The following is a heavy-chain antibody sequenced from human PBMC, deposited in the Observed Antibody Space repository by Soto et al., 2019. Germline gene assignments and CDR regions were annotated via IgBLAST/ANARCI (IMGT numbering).Heavy chain of an antibody. CDR2: IYWDDDK. CDR3: AHSLKADYGDYAPFDY. J-gene: IGHJ4*02. V-gene: IGHV2-5*02. CDR1: GFSLSTSGVG. D-gene: IGHD4-17*01. Sequence: QITLKESGPTLVKPTQTLTLTFTFSGFSLSTSGVGVGWIRQPPGKALEWLALIYWDDDKRYSPSLKSRLTITKDTSKNQVVLTMTNMDPVDTATYYCAHSLKADYGDYAPFDYWGQGTLVTVSS.